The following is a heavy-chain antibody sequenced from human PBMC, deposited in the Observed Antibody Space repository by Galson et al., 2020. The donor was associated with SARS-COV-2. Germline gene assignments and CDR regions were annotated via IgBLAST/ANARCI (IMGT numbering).Heavy chain of an antibody. CDR3: ARFVLMSSAFDI. CDR2: VYASGST. J-gene: IGHJ3*02. D-gene: IGHD2-21*01. V-gene: IGHV4-4*07. CDR1: GDSLIVYF. Sequence: SQTLSLTCSVSGDSLIVYFWSWIRQSAGKGLEWIGDVYASGSTRYNPSLQRRVTMSIDTSNNQFSMSLNSVTAADTASYYCARFVLMSSAFDIWGQGTKVTVSS.